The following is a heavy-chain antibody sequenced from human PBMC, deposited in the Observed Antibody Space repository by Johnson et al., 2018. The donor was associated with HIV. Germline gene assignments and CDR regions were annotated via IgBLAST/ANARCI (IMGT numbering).Heavy chain of an antibody. CDR2: ILYDGSDK. CDR1: GFTFSSYA. D-gene: IGHD1-26*01. V-gene: IGHV3-30*04. J-gene: IGHJ3*02. Sequence: QVQVLESGGGVVQPGRSLRLSCAASGFTFSSYAMHWVRQAPGKGLEWVAVILYDGSDKYYADSVQGRFTISRDNSKNTLYLQMNSLRAEDTAVYYCAKYHLLQGAFEIWGQGTMVTVSS. CDR3: AKYHLLQGAFEI.